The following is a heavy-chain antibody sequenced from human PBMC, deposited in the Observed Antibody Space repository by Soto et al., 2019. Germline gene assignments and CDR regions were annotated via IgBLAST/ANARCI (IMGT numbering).Heavy chain of an antibody. Sequence: ASVQVSCKSSGYTFTSYGIHCVRQAPGQRLEWMGWINAANGDTKYSPKFQGRVTITRDTSASTVYMELSSLRSEDTAVYYCVRRHVSATGIDWFDPWGQGTRVTVSA. J-gene: IGHJ5*02. CDR2: INAANGDT. D-gene: IGHD6-13*01. CDR3: VRRHVSATGIDWFDP. V-gene: IGHV1-3*01. CDR1: GYTFTSYG.